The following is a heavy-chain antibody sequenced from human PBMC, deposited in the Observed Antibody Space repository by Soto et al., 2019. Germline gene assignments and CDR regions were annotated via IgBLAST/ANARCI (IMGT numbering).Heavy chain of an antibody. CDR2: ISASNGNT. Sequence: ASVKVSCKASGYIFTTYGMSWVRQAPGQGLVWVGWISASNGNTKYAQKFQGRVTMTTDTSTSTAYMELKSLRSDDTAVYYCARGASSLSTLRYYGLDVWGQGTTVTVSS. CDR3: ARGASSLSTLRYYGLDV. J-gene: IGHJ6*02. D-gene: IGHD6-6*01. CDR1: GYIFTTYG. V-gene: IGHV1-18*01.